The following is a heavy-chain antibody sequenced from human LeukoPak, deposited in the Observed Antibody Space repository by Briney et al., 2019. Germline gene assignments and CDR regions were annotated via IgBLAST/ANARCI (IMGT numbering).Heavy chain of an antibody. CDR2: ISGSGGST. CDR1: GFTFSSYA. Sequence: GGSLRLSCAASGFTFSSYAMSWVRQAPGKGPEWVSAISGSGGSTYYADSVKGRFTISRDNSKNTLYLQMNSLRAEDTAVYYCAKSKGQGYCTNGVCYGGFDYWGQGTLVTVSS. CDR3: AKSKGQGYCTNGVCYGGFDY. J-gene: IGHJ4*02. D-gene: IGHD2-8*01. V-gene: IGHV3-23*01.